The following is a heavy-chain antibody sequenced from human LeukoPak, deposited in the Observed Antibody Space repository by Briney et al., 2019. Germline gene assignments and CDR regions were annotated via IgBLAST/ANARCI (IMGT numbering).Heavy chain of an antibody. CDR3: ARYPRYCSSTSCYGGGWFDP. CDR1: GGSISSYY. D-gene: IGHD2-2*01. J-gene: IGHJ5*02. V-gene: IGHV4-59*01. CDR2: IYYSGST. Sequence: SQTLSLTCTVSGGSISSYYWSWIRQPPGKGLEWIGCIYYSGSTNYNPSLKSRVTISVDTSKNQFSLKLSSVTAADTAVYYRARYPRYCSSTSCYGGGWFDPWGQGTLVTVSS.